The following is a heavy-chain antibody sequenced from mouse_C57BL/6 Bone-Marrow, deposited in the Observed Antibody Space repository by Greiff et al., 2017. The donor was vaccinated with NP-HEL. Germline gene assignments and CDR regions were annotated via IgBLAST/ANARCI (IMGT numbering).Heavy chain of an antibody. CDR2: ISSGGSYT. J-gene: IGHJ2*01. CDR1: GFTFSSYG. D-gene: IGHD2-2*01. CDR3: ASHMGLRYYFDY. V-gene: IGHV5-6*01. Sequence: EVQLVESGGDLVKPGGSLKLSCAASGFTFSSYGMSWVRQTPDKRLEWVATISSGGSYTYYPDSVKGRFTISRDNAKNTRYLQMSSLKSEDTAIYYCASHMGLRYYFDYWGQGTTLTVSS.